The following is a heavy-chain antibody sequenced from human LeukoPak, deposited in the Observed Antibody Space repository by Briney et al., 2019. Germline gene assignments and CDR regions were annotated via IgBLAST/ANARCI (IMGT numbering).Heavy chain of an antibody. CDR3: VRAVGPVGGYDSP. Sequence: PSETLPLTCTVSGGSFSSYYWSWIRQPPGKGLEWIGYIYYSGSTNYNPSLKSRVTISLDTSKNQFSLKLSSVTAADTAVYYCVRAVGPVGGYDSPWGQGTLVTVSS. V-gene: IGHV4-59*01. J-gene: IGHJ5*02. CDR2: IYYSGST. CDR1: GGSFSSYY. D-gene: IGHD5-12*01.